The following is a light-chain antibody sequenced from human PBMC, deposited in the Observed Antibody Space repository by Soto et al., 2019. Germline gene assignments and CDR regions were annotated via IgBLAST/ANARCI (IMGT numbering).Light chain of an antibody. V-gene: IGKV3-20*01. Sequence: EIVLTQSPGTLSLSPGERASLSCRASQSVRSNYLAWYQQKPGQAPRLLIYDASTRATGIPDRFTGSGSGTDFTLSISRLVPEDSAVYFCQQYGGSPLITFGQGTRLEIK. CDR1: QSVRSNY. CDR3: QQYGGSPLIT. CDR2: DAS. J-gene: IGKJ5*01.